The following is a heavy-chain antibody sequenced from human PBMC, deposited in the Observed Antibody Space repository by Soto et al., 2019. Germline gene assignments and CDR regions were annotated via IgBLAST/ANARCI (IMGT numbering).Heavy chain of an antibody. D-gene: IGHD6-19*01. Sequence: PGESLKVSCKGAGYSFTSYWSGWVRQMPGKGLEWMGIIYPGDSDTRYSPSFQGQVTISADKSISTAYLQWSSLKASDTAMYYCARRGRSLAVAGTYYYYGMDVWGQGTTVTVSS. CDR1: GYSFTSYW. V-gene: IGHV5-51*01. J-gene: IGHJ6*02. CDR2: IYPGDSDT. CDR3: ARRGRSLAVAGTYYYYGMDV.